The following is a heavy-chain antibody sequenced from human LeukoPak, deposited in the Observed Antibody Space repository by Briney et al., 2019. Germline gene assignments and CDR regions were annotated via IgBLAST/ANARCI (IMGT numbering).Heavy chain of an antibody. Sequence: PGGSLRLSCAASGFTFSSYWMSWVRQAPGKGLEWVANIKQEGSEKYYVDSVKGRFTISRDNAKNSLYLQMNSLRAEDTAVYYCARGKQRQCSSISCYTESDYWGQGTLVTVSS. J-gene: IGHJ4*02. CDR3: ARGKQRQCSSISCYTESDY. CDR1: GFTFSSYW. V-gene: IGHV3-7*01. CDR2: IKQEGSEK. D-gene: IGHD2-2*02.